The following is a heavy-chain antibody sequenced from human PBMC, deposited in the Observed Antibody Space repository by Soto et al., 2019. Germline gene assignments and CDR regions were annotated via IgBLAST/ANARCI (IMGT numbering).Heavy chain of an antibody. J-gene: IGHJ6*02. CDR3: ARIGLVDIVATIRSGYYYYGMDI. CDR2: IYPGDSDT. D-gene: IGHD5-12*01. CDR1: GYSFTSCW. V-gene: IGHV5-51*01. Sequence: PGESLKISCKGSGYSFTSCWIGWVRQMPGKGLEWMGIIYPGDSDTRYSPSFQGQVTISADKSISTAYLQWSSLKASDTAMYYCARIGLVDIVATIRSGYYYYGMDIWGQGTTVTVSS.